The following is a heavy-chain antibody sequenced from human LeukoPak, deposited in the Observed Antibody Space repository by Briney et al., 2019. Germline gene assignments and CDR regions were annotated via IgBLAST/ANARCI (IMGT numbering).Heavy chain of an antibody. CDR3: ARSHSSSLRAPFGY. J-gene: IGHJ4*02. CDR2: INPYNGNT. Sequence: ASVKVSCKASGYTFSNYGTIWVRQAPGKGLEWMGWINPYNGNTNFGQKVQGRLTMTTDTTTRTAYMELRNLRSDDTAVYYCARSHSSSLRAPFGYWGQGTLVTVSS. V-gene: IGHV1-18*01. CDR1: GYTFSNYG. D-gene: IGHD3-22*01.